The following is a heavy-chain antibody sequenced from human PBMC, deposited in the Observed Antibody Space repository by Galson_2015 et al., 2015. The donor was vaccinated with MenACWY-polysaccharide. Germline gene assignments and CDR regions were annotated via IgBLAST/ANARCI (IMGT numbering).Heavy chain of an antibody. V-gene: IGHV3-23*01. D-gene: IGHD6-13*01. Sequence: SLRLSCAASGFSLSANGMSWVRQAPGRGLEWVSGSGSGGGPYYADSVKGRFTVSRDNSKNTLYLQMNNLRAEDTAVYYCAKVGPRSSWTMGIDYWGQGTLVTVSS. CDR2: SGSGGGP. CDR3: AKVGPRSSWTMGIDY. J-gene: IGHJ4*02. CDR1: GFSLSANG.